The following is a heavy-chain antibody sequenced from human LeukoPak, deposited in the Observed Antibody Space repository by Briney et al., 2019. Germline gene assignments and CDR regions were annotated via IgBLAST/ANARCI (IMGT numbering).Heavy chain of an antibody. Sequence: GASVEVSCKASGYTFTGYYMHWVRQAPGQGLEWMGWINPNSGGTNYAQKFQGWVTMTRDTSISTAYMELSRLRSDDTAVYYCARGDIVVVPAAMGHYYYYGMDVWGQGTTVTVSS. CDR2: INPNSGGT. D-gene: IGHD2-2*01. CDR3: ARGDIVVVPAAMGHYYYYGMDV. V-gene: IGHV1-2*04. J-gene: IGHJ6*02. CDR1: GYTFTGYY.